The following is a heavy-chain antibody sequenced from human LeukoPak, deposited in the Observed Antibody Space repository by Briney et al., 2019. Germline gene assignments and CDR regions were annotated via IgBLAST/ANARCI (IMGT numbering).Heavy chain of an antibody. V-gene: IGHV3-53*01. CDR2: IYSGGST. CDR3: AREPSSGWSYFAY. D-gene: IGHD6-19*01. J-gene: IGHJ4*02. CDR1: GFTVSSNY. Sequence: GGSLRLSCAASGFTVSSNYMSWVRQAPGKGLEWVSIIYSGGSTYYADAVKGRFTISRDSSKNTLYLQMNSLRAEDTAVYYCAREPSSGWSYFAYWGQGTLVTASS.